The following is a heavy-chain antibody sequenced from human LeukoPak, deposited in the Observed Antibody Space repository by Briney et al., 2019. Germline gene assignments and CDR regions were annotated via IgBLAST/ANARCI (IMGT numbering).Heavy chain of an antibody. V-gene: IGHV1-3*04. CDR3: ARAPIFGVVTTFDY. D-gene: IGHD3-3*02. J-gene: IGHJ4*02. Sequence: GASVKVSCKASGYTFTNYHLHWVRQAPGQSLEWMGWINIGSGDTKYSQKFQGRVTFARDTSASTAYMELSSLRSEDTAVYYCARAPIFGVVTTFDYWGQGTLVTVSS. CDR1: GYTFTNYH. CDR2: INIGSGDT.